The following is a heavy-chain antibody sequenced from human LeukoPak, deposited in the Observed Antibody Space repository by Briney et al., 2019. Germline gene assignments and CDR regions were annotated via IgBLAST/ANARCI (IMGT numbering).Heavy chain of an antibody. CDR3: AREDGSCSGGNCYSYSDS. Sequence: GGSLRLSCAASGFTFSHFWMSWVRQAPGKGLEWVAYIKKTGSETYYVDSVKGRFTITRDNTRNSLFLQMYSLRAEDTAVYFCAREDGSCSGGNCYSYSDSWGQGPLVTVSS. D-gene: IGHD2-15*01. V-gene: IGHV3-7*01. CDR2: IKKTGSET. CDR1: GFTFSHFW. J-gene: IGHJ4*02.